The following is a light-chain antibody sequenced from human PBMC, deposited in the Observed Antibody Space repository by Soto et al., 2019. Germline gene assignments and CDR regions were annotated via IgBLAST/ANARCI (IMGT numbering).Light chain of an antibody. CDR2: KAS. V-gene: IGKV1-5*03. J-gene: IGKJ2*01. Sequence: DLQMTQSPSTLSASVGDRVTITCRASQNINNWLAWYQQKPGKAPKLLIYKASSLESGVPSRFSGSGSGTEFTLTISSLQPDDFATYYCQQYHSYSNTFGQGTKLEIK. CDR1: QNINNW. CDR3: QQYHSYSNT.